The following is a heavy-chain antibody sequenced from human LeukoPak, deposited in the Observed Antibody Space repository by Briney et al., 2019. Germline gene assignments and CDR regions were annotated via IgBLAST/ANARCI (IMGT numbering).Heavy chain of an antibody. V-gene: IGHV3-48*02. CDR1: GFTFSSYS. D-gene: IGHD3/OR15-3a*01. J-gene: IGHJ6*02. CDR3: ASGLSMDV. CDR2: ISSGSTMI. Sequence: GGSLRLSCAASGFTFSSYSMNWVRQAPGRGLEWVSCISSGSTMIYYADSVRGRFTISRDNAKNSLYLQMNSLRDEDTAVYYCASGLSMDVWGQGTTVTVSS.